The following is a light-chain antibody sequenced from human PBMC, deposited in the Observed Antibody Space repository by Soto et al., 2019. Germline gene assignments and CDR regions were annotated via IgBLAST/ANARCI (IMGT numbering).Light chain of an antibody. J-gene: IGLJ1*01. CDR1: SSDVGTYKY. CDR2: EVT. CDR3: SSYEGSNHFV. Sequence: QSVLTQPPSASGSPGQSVTISCTGTSSDVGTYKYVSWYQQHPGKAPKLMIYEVTKRPSGVPDRFSGSKSGNTASLTVSGLQAEDEADYYCSSYEGSNHFVSGTGTKVAV. V-gene: IGLV2-8*01.